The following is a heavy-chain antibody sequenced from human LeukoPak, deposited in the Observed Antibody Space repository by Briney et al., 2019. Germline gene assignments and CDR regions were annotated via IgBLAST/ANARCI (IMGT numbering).Heavy chain of an antibody. CDR2: IYYADSST. Sequence: GESLKISCKGSGYSFASYWIGWVRQMPGEGLEWMALIYYADSSTRYSPSFQGQVTVSVVKSINTAYLQWSSLKASDSAMYYCARRISMTASPFDMWGQGTMVTVSS. J-gene: IGHJ3*02. CDR3: ARRISMTASPFDM. D-gene: IGHD3-22*01. CDR1: GYSFASYW. V-gene: IGHV5-51*01.